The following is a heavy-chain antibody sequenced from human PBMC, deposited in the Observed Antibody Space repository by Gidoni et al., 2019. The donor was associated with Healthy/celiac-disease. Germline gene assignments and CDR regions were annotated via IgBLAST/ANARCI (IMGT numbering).Heavy chain of an antibody. D-gene: IGHD2-2*03. CDR2: INHSGTT. J-gene: IGHJ6*02. CDR3: ARDGYCSSTSCRKYYYGMDV. CDR1: GGSFSVYY. Sequence: QVQLQQWGAGLLKPSETLSLTCAAYGGSFSVYYWSWIRQPPGKGLEWIGEINHSGTTNYNPSLKSRVTISVDTSKNQFSLKLSSVTAADTAVYYCARDGYCSSTSCRKYYYGMDVWGQGTTVTVSS. V-gene: IGHV4-34*01.